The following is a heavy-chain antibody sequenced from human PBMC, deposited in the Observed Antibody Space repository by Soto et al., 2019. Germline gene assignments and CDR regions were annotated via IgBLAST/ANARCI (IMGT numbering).Heavy chain of an antibody. D-gene: IGHD6-13*01. Sequence: PSETLSLTCTVSGGSISSSSYYWGWIRQPPGKGLEWIGSIYYSGSTYYNPSLKSRVTISVDTSKNQFSLKLSSVTAADTAVYYCARHISAAGNPKYYYYYYMDVWGKGTTVTVSS. V-gene: IGHV4-39*01. J-gene: IGHJ6*03. CDR1: GGSISSSSYY. CDR3: ARHISAAGNPKYYYYYYMDV. CDR2: IYYSGST.